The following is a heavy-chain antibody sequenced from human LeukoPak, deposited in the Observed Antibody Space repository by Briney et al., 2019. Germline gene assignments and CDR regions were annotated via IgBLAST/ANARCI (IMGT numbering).Heavy chain of an antibody. J-gene: IGHJ6*02. CDR2: ISWNSGSI. V-gene: IGHV3-9*01. CDR3: ASSSSSDYYYYGMDV. CDR1: GFTFDDYA. D-gene: IGHD6-6*01. Sequence: GRSLRLSCAASGFTFDDYAMHWVRPAPGKGLEWVSGISWNSGSIGYADSVKGRFTISRDNAKNSLYLQMNSLRAEDTALYYCASSSSSDYYYYGMDVWGQGTTVTVSS.